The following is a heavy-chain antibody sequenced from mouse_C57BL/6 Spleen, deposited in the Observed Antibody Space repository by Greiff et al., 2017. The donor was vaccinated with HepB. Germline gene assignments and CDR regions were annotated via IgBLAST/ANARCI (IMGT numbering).Heavy chain of an antibody. J-gene: IGHJ1*03. CDR2: IYPSDSET. CDR3: ARRGTRDWYFDV. Sequence: VQLQQPGAELVRPGSSVKLSCKASGYTFTSYWMDWVKQRPGQGLEWIGNIYPSDSETHYNQKFKDKATWTVDKSSSTAYMQLSSLTSEDSAVYYCARRGTRDWYFDVWGTGTTVTVSS. D-gene: IGHD3-3*01. V-gene: IGHV1-61*01. CDR1: GYTFTSYW.